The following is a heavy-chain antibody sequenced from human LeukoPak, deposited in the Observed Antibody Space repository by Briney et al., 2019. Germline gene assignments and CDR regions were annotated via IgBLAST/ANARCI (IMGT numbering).Heavy chain of an antibody. D-gene: IGHD2-15*01. J-gene: IGHJ5*02. CDR2: IYYSGST. V-gene: IGHV4-59*08. Sequence: SETLSLTCTVSAGSVNSYYWSWIRQPPRKGLEWIGYIYYSGSTNYNPSLKSRVTISVDTSKNQFSLKLSSVTAADTAVYYCARHGCSGGNCYLNLFDHWGQGSLVTVSS. CDR3: ARHGCSGGNCYLNLFDH. CDR1: AGSVNSYY.